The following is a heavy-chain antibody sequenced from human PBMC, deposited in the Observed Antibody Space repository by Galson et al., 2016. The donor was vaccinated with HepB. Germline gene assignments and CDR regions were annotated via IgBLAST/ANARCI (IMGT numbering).Heavy chain of an antibody. V-gene: IGHV3-53*01. J-gene: IGHJ5*02. Sequence: SLRLSCAASGFTVSNLYMTWVRQAPGKGLEWVALIYNRGRTTYADAVEGRCFISRDNSKNMMLFQMNNLRTDDTAVYYCSTKSASTKCYWCFDPWGQGTLVTVSS. CDR2: IYNRGRT. CDR1: GFTVSNLY. CDR3: STKSASTKCYWCFDP. D-gene: IGHD2-2*01.